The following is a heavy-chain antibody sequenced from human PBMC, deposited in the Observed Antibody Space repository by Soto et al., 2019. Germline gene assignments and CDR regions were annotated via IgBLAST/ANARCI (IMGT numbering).Heavy chain of an antibody. CDR2: ISSSSSYI. V-gene: IGHV3-21*01. CDR1: GFTFSSYS. J-gene: IGHJ6*02. D-gene: IGHD6-6*01. Sequence: GCSLRLSCAAAGFTFSSYSMNWVRQAPGKGLEWVSSISSSSSYIYYADSVKGRFTISRDNAKNSRYLQMNSLRAEDTAVYDCARALRPSSSPYYYYGMDVWGQGTTVTASS. CDR3: ARALRPSSSPYYYYGMDV.